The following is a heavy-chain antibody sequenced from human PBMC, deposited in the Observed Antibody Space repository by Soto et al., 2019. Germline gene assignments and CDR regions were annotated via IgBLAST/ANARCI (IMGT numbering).Heavy chain of an antibody. CDR3: AREYPEMATISVYDGRDA. J-gene: IGHJ6*02. D-gene: IGHD5-12*01. V-gene: IGHV3-33*01. Sequence: QVQLVESGGGVVQPGRSLRLSCAASGFTFSSYGMHWVRQAPGKGLEWVAVIWYDGSNKYYADSVKGRFTISRDNSKNTQNQQINSLRAEDTAVYYCAREYPEMATISVYDGRDAWGQGTTGTVSS. CDR1: GFTFSSYG. CDR2: IWYDGSNK.